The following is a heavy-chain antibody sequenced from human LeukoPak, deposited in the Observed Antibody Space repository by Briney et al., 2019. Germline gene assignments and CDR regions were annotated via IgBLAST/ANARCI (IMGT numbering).Heavy chain of an antibody. J-gene: IGHJ6*02. CDR1: GDSIGSYH. V-gene: IGHV4-59*01. CDR2: VHYTWNT. D-gene: IGHD5/OR15-5a*01. CDR3: ARVASKGGMDV. Sequence: PSETLSLTRSVSGDSIGSYHWSWIRQPPGKGLEWIGHVHYTWNTKYNPSLTGRVSISLDRSKNQFALSLSSLTAADTAVYYCARVASKGGMDVWGQGTTVIVSS.